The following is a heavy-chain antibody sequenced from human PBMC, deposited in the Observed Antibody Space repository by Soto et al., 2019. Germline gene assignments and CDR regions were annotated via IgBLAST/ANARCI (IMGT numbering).Heavy chain of an antibody. D-gene: IGHD2-15*01. CDR1: GFTFSSYS. CDR3: ARGEGYCSGGTCYRYFDY. CDR2: TGYDGSKK. J-gene: IGHJ4*02. V-gene: IGHV3-30-3*01. Sequence: QVPLVESGGGVVQPGRSLRLSCAASGFTFSSYSMHWVRQAPGKGLEWVAVTGYDGSKKYYADSVKGRFTISRDNSKNTLDLQMDSLRTEDTAVYYCARGEGYCSGGTCYRYFDYWGQGALVTVSS.